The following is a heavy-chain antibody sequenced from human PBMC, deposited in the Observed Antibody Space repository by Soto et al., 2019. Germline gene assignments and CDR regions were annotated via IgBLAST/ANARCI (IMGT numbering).Heavy chain of an antibody. V-gene: IGHV4-30-4*01. CDR3: ARLVVTEGTSTSEC. D-gene: IGHD2-15*01. J-gene: IGHJ4*02. Sequence: KTSETRSLTCTVSGGSISSGDYSWSWIRHPPGKGLEWIGYIYYSVSTYYNPSLKSRVTISVDTSKNQFSLKLSSVTTADTAVYYCARLVVTEGTSTSECWRQGTMVNVSA. CDR2: IYYSVST. CDR1: GGSISSGDYS.